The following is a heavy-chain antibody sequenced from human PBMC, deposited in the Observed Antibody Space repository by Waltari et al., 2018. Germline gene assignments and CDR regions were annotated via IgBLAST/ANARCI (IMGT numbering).Heavy chain of an antibody. J-gene: IGHJ4*02. D-gene: IGHD2-2*01. V-gene: IGHV1-69*01. CDR2: IIPIFGTA. CDR3: ARVGGLGYCSSTSCYEIDY. CDR1: SSYA. Sequence: SSYAISWVRQAPGQGLEWMGGIIPIFGTANYAQKFQGRVTITADESTSTAYMELSSLRSEDTAVYYCARVGGLGYCSSTSCYEIDYWGQGTLVTVSS.